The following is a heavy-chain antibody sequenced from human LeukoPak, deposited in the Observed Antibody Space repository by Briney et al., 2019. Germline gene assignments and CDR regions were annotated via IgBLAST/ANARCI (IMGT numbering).Heavy chain of an antibody. Sequence: PSQTLSLTCTVSGGSISSGDYYWSWIRQPPGKGLEWIGYIYYSGSTYYNPSLKSRVTTSVDTSKNQFSLKLSSVTAADTAVYYCARVRAMDNFDYWGQGTLVTVSS. J-gene: IGHJ4*02. V-gene: IGHV4-30-4*01. CDR1: GGSISSGDYY. D-gene: IGHD5-18*01. CDR2: IYYSGST. CDR3: ARVRAMDNFDY.